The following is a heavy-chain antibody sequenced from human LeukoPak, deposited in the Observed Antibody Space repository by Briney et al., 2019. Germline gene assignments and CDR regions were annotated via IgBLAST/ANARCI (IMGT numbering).Heavy chain of an antibody. D-gene: IGHD6-19*01. J-gene: IGHJ3*02. CDR3: ARDQAVAGVDAFDI. V-gene: IGHV4-4*07. CDR1: GDSIITYY. Sequence: SETLSLTCTVSGDSIITYYWNWIRQPAGKGLEWIGRIYTSGRTNSNPSLKSRVTMSVDTSKNQFSLKLSFMTAADTAVYYCARDQAVAGVDAFDIWGQGTMVTVSS. CDR2: IYTSGRT.